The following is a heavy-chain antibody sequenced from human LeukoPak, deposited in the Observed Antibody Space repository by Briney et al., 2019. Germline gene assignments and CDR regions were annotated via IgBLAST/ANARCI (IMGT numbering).Heavy chain of an antibody. V-gene: IGHV3-7*01. CDR2: IKEDGSER. CDR1: GFTFSDYY. Sequence: GGSLRLSCAASGFTFSDYYMSWIRQAPGKGLEWVANIKEDGSERYYVDSMKGRFTISRDNAKNSLYLQMNSLRAEDTAVYYCARDLYGDYFFDYWGQGTLVTVSS. CDR3: ARDLYGDYFFDY. D-gene: IGHD4-17*01. J-gene: IGHJ4*02.